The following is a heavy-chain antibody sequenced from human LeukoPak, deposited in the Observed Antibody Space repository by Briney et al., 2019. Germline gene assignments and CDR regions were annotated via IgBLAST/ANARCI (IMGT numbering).Heavy chain of an antibody. CDR2: IFDSGRT. CDR1: GASISSSSYS. Sequence: PSETLSLTCTVSGASISSSSYSWGWVRQPPGKGLEGIGSIFDSGRTDYTPSLKSRVAMSVDTPKNQFSLRLSSVTAADTAVYYCARDRAPRGSYETYYFDYWGQGTLVTVSS. J-gene: IGHJ4*02. CDR3: ARDRAPRGSYETYYFDY. V-gene: IGHV4-39*07. D-gene: IGHD1-26*01.